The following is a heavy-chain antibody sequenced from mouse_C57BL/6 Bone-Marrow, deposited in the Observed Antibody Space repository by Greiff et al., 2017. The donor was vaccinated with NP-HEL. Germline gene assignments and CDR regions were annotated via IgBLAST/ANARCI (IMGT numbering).Heavy chain of an antibody. V-gene: IGHV1-26*01. J-gene: IGHJ2*01. D-gene: IGHD1-1*01. CDR3: ARSPYYYGSSYFSY. Sequence: VQLQQSGPELVKPGASVKISCKASGYTFTDYYMNWVKQSHGKSLEWIGDINPNNGGTSYNQKFKGKATLTVDKASSTAYMELRSLTSEDSAVYYCARSPYYYGSSYFSYWGQGTTLTVSS. CDR1: GYTFTDYY. CDR2: INPNNGGT.